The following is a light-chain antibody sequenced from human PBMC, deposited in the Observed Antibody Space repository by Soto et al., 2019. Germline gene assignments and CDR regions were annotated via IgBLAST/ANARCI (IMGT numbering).Light chain of an antibody. Sequence: AIRMTQSPSTFSASTGVRVTITCRASQGIRSYLAWYQRKPGKAPKLLIYAASTLQSGVPSRFSGSGSGTDFTLTISCLQSEDFATYYCQQYYSYPLTFGGGTKVDIK. J-gene: IGKJ4*01. CDR1: QGIRSY. CDR2: AAS. CDR3: QQYYSYPLT. V-gene: IGKV1-8*01.